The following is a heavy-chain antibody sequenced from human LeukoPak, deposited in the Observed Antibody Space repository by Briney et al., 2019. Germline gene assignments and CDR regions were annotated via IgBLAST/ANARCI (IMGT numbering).Heavy chain of an antibody. J-gene: IGHJ5*02. Sequence: GASVKVSCKASGYTFTSYYIHWVRQAPGQGLEWVGVIHPPDGSTTYAQKFQGRVTLTRDMSTSTDYLELSSVRSEDTAVYYCARDNSVRDEAWWFYPWGQGTLVTVSS. V-gene: IGHV1-46*01. CDR2: IHPPDGST. D-gene: IGHD5-24*01. CDR3: ARDNSVRDEAWWFYP. CDR1: GYTFTSYY.